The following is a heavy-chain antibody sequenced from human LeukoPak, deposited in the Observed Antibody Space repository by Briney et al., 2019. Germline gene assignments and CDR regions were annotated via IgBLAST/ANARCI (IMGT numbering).Heavy chain of an antibody. Sequence: VASVKVSCKASGGTFSSYAISWARQAPGQGLEWMGGIIPIFGTANYAQKFQGRVTITADESTSTAYMELSSLRSEDTAVYYCATPRAAASYNYYYYYMDVWGKGTTVTVSS. CDR1: GGTFSSYA. CDR2: IIPIFGTA. CDR3: ATPRAAASYNYYYYYMDV. D-gene: IGHD6-13*01. V-gene: IGHV1-69*13. J-gene: IGHJ6*03.